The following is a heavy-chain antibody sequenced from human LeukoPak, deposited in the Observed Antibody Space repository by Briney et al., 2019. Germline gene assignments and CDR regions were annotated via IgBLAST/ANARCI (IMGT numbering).Heavy chain of an antibody. CDR2: INPNSGGT. D-gene: IGHD5-24*01. J-gene: IGHJ4*02. Sequence: ASVTVSCKASGYTFTGYYMHWVRQAPGQGLEWMGWINPNSGGTNYAQKFQGRVTMTRDTSISTAYMELSRLRSDDTAVYYCARGPRRDGYNPDYWGQGTLVTVSS. V-gene: IGHV1-2*02. CDR3: ARGPRRDGYNPDY. CDR1: GYTFTGYY.